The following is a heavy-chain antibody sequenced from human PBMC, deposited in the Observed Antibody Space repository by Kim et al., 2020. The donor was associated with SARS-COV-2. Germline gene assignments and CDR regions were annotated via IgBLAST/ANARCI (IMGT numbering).Heavy chain of an antibody. J-gene: IGHJ6*02. V-gene: IGHV3-30-3*01. D-gene: IGHD2-2*03. CDR2: ISYDGSNK. Sequence: GGSLRLSCAASGFTFSSYAMHWVRQAPGKGLEWVAVISYDGSNKYYADSGKGRFTISRDNSKNTLYLQMNSLRAEDTAVYYCARDVGYCSSTSCYWSPIGADYYYGMDVWGQGTTVTVSS. CDR3: ARDVGYCSSTSCYWSPIGADYYYGMDV. CDR1: GFTFSSYA.